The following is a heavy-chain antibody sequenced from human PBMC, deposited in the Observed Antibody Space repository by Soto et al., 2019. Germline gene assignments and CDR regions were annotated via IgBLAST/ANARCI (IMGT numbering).Heavy chain of an antibody. Sequence: QVQLVQSGAEVKKPGASVKVSCKASGYAFSEYYIHWMRQAPGQGLEWMGWINPNSGRTKSAQKFQGRVTMTRDTSIRTVYIELSRLRSDDTAVYYCARESGGATATLDYYYFYMDVWGKGTTVTVSS. J-gene: IGHJ6*03. CDR2: INPNSGRT. D-gene: IGHD5-12*01. V-gene: IGHV1-2*02. CDR1: GYAFSEYY. CDR3: ARESGGATATLDYYYFYMDV.